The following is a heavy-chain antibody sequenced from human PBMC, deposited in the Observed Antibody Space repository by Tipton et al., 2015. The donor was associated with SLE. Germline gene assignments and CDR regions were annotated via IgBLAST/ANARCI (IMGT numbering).Heavy chain of an antibody. CDR2: IYYSGST. Sequence: TLSLTCAVYGGSFSGYYWSWIRQPPGKGLEWIGSIYYSGSTYYNPSLKSRVTISVDTSKNQFSLKLSSVTAADTAVYYCARLQWNFSYWGQGTLVTVSS. CDR3: ARLQWNFSY. V-gene: IGHV4-34*01. J-gene: IGHJ4*02. D-gene: IGHD1-7*01. CDR1: GGSFSGYY.